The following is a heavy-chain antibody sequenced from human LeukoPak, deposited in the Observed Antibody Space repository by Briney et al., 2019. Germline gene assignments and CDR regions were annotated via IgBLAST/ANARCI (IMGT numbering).Heavy chain of an antibody. CDR3: ARGSGGTFDY. CDR1: GYRFTSYW. V-gene: IGHV5-51*01. J-gene: IGHJ4*02. Sequence: GESLRISCQGSGYRFTSYWIGWVRQMPGKGLEWMGIIYPGDSDTRYSPSFQGLVTISADKAINTAYLQWSSLKASDTAMYYCARGSGGTFDYWGQGTLVTVSS. D-gene: IGHD4-23*01. CDR2: IYPGDSDT.